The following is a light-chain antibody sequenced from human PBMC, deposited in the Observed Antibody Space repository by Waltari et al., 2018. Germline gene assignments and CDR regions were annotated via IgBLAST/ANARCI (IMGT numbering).Light chain of an antibody. Sequence: IQRTQSPSTLSASAGDRVVITCRASQSVNTWLAWYQHRPGKAPNLLIYRAASLQSRVPSRFSGRGSGTEFTLTINSLQPDDFASYYCQQYNSFPWTFGQGTKVEIK. J-gene: IGKJ1*01. CDR1: QSVNTW. CDR2: RAA. V-gene: IGKV1-5*03. CDR3: QQYNSFPWT.